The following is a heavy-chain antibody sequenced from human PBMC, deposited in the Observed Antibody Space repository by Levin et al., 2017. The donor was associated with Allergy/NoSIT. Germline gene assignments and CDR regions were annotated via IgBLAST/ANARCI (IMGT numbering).Heavy chain of an antibody. CDR1: GFSFSSYA. J-gene: IGHJ4*02. CDR3: AKDRVVLMAYATFFDS. Sequence: GGSLRLSCAASGFSFSSYAMTWVRQAPGKGLEWVSSICSYDSCTYYADSVKGRFTISRDNSRKTLYLQMNRLRAEDTAVYYCAKDRVVLMAYATFFDSWGQGTPVTVSS. V-gene: IGHV3-23*03. CDR2: ICSYDSCT. D-gene: IGHD2-8*01.